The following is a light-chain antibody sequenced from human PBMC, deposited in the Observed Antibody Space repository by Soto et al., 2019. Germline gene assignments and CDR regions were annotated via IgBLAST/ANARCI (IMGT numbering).Light chain of an antibody. J-gene: IGLJ2*01. V-gene: IGLV2-8*01. CDR1: SSDIGAYNF. Sequence: QSAPTQPPSASGSPGQSATISCTGSSSDIGAYNFVSWYQQYPGKAPKLIIYEVTKRPSGVPDRFSGSKSGNTASLTVSGLQTEDEADYYCSSYADSSTWVFGGGTKLTVL. CDR3: SSYADSSTWV. CDR2: EVT.